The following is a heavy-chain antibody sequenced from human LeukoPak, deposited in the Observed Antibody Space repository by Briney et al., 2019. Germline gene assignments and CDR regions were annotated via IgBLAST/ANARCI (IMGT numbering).Heavy chain of an antibody. J-gene: IGHJ4*02. CDR1: GDSIASYS. V-gene: IGHV4-59*01. D-gene: IGHD1-26*01. CDR2: VFYSGPT. CDR3: AGRSARYFDS. Sequence: PSETLPLTCTVSGDSIASYSWSWIREPPGEGLQWIGYVFYSGPTNYDASLKSRVAISVDRSKNQFSLKLTSVSAADTAVYYCAGRSARYFDSWGQGTPVTVSS.